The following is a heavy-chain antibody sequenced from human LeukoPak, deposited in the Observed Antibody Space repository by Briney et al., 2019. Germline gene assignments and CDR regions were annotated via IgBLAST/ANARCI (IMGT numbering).Heavy chain of an antibody. Sequence: GGSLTLSCGASGFTFNSYSMNWVRQAPGKGLEWVSYISSSTSRIYYADSVKGRFTISRDSARRSLFLQMNSLRDEDTAVYYCARDIHWAFDYWGQGTLVTVSS. D-gene: IGHD7-27*01. CDR2: ISSSTSRI. CDR3: ARDIHWAFDY. J-gene: IGHJ4*02. V-gene: IGHV3-48*02. CDR1: GFTFNSYS.